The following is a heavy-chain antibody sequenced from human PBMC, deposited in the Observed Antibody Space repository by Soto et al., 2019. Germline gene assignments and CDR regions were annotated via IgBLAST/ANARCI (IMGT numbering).Heavy chain of an antibody. CDR1: GGSIGTHY. Sequence: SETLSLTCTVSGGSIGTHYWSWIRQPPGKGLEWIGYMYYSGRNSYNPSLKSRVTISVDTSKKQFPLKLSSVTAADTAVYYCARGGGIPSSFDPWGQGTLVTVSS. J-gene: IGHJ5*02. CDR3: ARGGGIPSSFDP. CDR2: MYYSGRN. D-gene: IGHD6-13*01. V-gene: IGHV4-59*11.